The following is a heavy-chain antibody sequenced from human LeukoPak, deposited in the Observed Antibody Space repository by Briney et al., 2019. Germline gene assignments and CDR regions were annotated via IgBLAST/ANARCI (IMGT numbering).Heavy chain of an antibody. CDR3: ARDRRYFDWLLSDAFDI. V-gene: IGHV3-7*04. CDR1: GFTFSSYW. Sequence: GGSLRLSCAASGFTFSSYWMSWVRQAPGKGLEWVANIKQDGSEKYYVDSVKGRFTISRDNAKNSLYPQMNSLRAEDTAVYYCARDRRYFDWLLSDAFDIWGQGTMVTVSS. J-gene: IGHJ3*02. CDR2: IKQDGSEK. D-gene: IGHD3-9*01.